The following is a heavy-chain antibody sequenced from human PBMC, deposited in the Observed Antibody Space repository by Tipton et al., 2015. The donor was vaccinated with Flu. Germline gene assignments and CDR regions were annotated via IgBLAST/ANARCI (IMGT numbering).Heavy chain of an antibody. CDR3: ARVAHNWNYSIDY. D-gene: IGHD1-7*01. CDR1: GYSISSGYY. V-gene: IGHV4-61*01. J-gene: IGHJ4*02. Sequence: TLSLTCAVSGYSISSGYYWAWIRQPPGKGLEWIGYIYYSGSTNYNPSLKSRVTISVDTSKNQFSLKLSSVTAADTAVYYCARVAHNWNYSIDYWGQGTLVTVSS. CDR2: IYYSGST.